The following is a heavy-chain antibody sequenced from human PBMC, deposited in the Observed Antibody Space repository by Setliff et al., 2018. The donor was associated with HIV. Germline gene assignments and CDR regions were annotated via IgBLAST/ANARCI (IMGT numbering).Heavy chain of an antibody. Sequence: SGPTLVNPTQTLSLTCTFSGLSLITSGVGVGRIRQPPGKALEWLALIYWNDDKRYSPSLKSRLTIRKDASKNQVVLTMTKMDPVDTGTYYCAHTTSFDFWTPGPMDVWGKGTTVTVSS. CDR2: IYWNDDK. V-gene: IGHV2-5*01. D-gene: IGHD3-3*01. CDR1: GLSLITSGVG. J-gene: IGHJ6*03. CDR3: AHTTSFDFWTPGPMDV.